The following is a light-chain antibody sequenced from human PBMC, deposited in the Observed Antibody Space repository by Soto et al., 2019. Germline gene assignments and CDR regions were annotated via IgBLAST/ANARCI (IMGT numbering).Light chain of an antibody. V-gene: IGLV1-44*01. CDR1: SSNIGSNT. CDR3: AAWDDSLNGPV. J-gene: IGLJ1*01. Sequence: QSVLTQPPSASGTPGQSVTISCSGSSSNIGSNTVNWYQQLPGTAPKLLIYSNNQRPSGVPDRFSGSKSGTSASLAISGLQSEDEADYYCAAWDDSLNGPVFGTGTKVTV. CDR2: SNN.